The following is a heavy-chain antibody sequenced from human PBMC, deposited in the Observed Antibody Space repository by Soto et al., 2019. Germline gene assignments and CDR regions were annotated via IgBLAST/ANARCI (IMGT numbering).Heavy chain of an antibody. D-gene: IGHD3-10*01. CDR2: IWYDGSNK. CDR1: GFTFSSYG. CDR3: AKCGSGCYYSV. J-gene: IGHJ6*02. Sequence: GGSLRLSCAASGFTFSSYGMHWVRQAPGKGLEWVAVIWYDGSNKYYADSVKGRFTISRDNSKNTLYLQMNSLRAEDTAVYYCAKCGSGCYYSVWGQGATVTVSS. V-gene: IGHV3-33*06.